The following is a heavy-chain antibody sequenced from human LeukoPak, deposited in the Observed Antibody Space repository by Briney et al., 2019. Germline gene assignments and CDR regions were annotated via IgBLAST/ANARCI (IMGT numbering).Heavy chain of an antibody. CDR3: ARGGSTGTNLNWVDP. CDR2: IYYSGST. D-gene: IGHD1-1*01. Sequence: PSETLSLTCTVSGGSISSYYWSWIRQPPGKGLEWIGYIYYSGSTNYNPSLKSRVTISVDTSKNQFSLKLSSVTAADTAVYYCARGGSTGTNLNWVDPWGQGTLVTVSP. CDR1: GGSISSYY. J-gene: IGHJ5*02. V-gene: IGHV4-59*01.